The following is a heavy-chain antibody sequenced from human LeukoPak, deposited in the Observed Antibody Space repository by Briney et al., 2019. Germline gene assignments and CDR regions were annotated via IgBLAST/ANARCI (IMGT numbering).Heavy chain of an antibody. J-gene: IGHJ3*02. D-gene: IGHD1-1*01. V-gene: IGHV4-59*01. CDR2: ISNSGSA. CDR3: VRLQPNTGEWAFDI. Sequence: SETLSLTCTVSGGSISSYYWSWIRQPPGEGLEWIGYISNSGSANYNPSLKSRVTISVDTSKNQLSLKLSYVTAADTAVYHCVRLQPNTGEWAFDIWGQGTMVSVSS. CDR1: GGSISSYY.